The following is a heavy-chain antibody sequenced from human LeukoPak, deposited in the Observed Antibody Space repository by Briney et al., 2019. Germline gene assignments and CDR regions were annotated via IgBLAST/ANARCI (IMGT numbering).Heavy chain of an antibody. V-gene: IGHV4-30-4*08. CDR2: IYYSGST. J-gene: IGHJ5*02. CDR3: ARDGLYSGYDFGGKSSWFDP. D-gene: IGHD5-12*01. Sequence: SQTLSLTCTVSGGSISSGDYYWSWIRQPPGKGLEWIGYIYYSGSTYYNPSLKSRVTISVDTSKNQFSLKLGSVTAADTAVYYCARDGLYSGYDFGGKSSWFDPWGQGTLVTVSS. CDR1: GGSISSGDYY.